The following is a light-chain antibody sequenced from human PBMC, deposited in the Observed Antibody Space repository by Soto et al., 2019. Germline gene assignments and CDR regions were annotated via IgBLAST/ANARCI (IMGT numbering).Light chain of an antibody. CDR1: QSVSNNY. Sequence: ESVLTQSPGTLSLSPGERATLSCRASQSVSNNYLAWYQQKPGQAPRLLIYGASTRATGIPDRFSGSGSGTDLTLTISRLEPEESAVYYCQQYGSSPTWTFGQGNKVEIK. J-gene: IGKJ1*01. V-gene: IGKV3-20*01. CDR2: GAS. CDR3: QQYGSSPTWT.